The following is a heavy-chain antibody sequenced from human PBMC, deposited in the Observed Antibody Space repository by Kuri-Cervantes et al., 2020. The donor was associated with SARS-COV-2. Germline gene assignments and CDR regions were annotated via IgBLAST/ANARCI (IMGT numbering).Heavy chain of an antibody. D-gene: IGHD3-16*01. CDR1: GFTFSNYA. CDR3: ARGLGLGYYYMDV. V-gene: IGHV3-23*01. CDR2: ISGGGDST. J-gene: IGHJ6*03. Sequence: GGSLRLSCAASGFTFSNYAMSWVRQAPGKGLEWVSVISGGGDSTYHADSVKGRFTISRDNSKNTLYLQMNSLRAEDTAVYYCARGLGLGYYYMDVWGKGTTVTVSS.